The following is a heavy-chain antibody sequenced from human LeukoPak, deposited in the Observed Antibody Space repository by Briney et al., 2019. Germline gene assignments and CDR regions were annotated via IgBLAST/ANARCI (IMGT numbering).Heavy chain of an antibody. D-gene: IGHD2-15*01. CDR2: IYYSGST. CDR1: GGSISSYY. CDR3: ARGYCSGGSCQLNI. V-gene: IGHV4-59*08. Sequence: SETLSLTCTVSGGSISSYYWSWIRQPPGKGLEWIGYIYYSGSTNYNPSLKSRVTISVDTSKNQFSLKLSSVTAADTAVYYCARGYCSGGSCQLNIWGQGTMVTVSS. J-gene: IGHJ3*02.